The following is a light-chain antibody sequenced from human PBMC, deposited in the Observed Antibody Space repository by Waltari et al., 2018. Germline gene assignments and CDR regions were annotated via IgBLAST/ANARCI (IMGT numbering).Light chain of an antibody. CDR3: HTWGTGGDWV. CDR2: VKSDGSH. J-gene: IGLJ3*02. CDR1: SGHSNYV. V-gene: IGLV4-69*02. Sequence: QLVLTQSPSASASLGASVNLTCSLSSGHSNYVIAWHQQQPEKGPRYLMKVKSDGSHSKGDGIPDRFSGSSSGAERHLTISSLQSEDEADYYCHTWGTGGDWVFXGGTKLTVL.